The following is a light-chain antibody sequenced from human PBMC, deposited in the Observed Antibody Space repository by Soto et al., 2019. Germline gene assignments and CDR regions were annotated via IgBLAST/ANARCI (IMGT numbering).Light chain of an antibody. CDR2: GAS. J-gene: IGKJ1*01. CDR3: QHYSNWPPWT. Sequence: EIVMTQSPATLSVSPGERATLSCRASQSVSSNLAWYQQKPGQAPRLLIYGASTRATGIPARFSGSGSGTEFTLTISSLQSEDFAVYYCQHYSNWPPWTFGQGTKVVIK. V-gene: IGKV3-15*01. CDR1: QSVSSN.